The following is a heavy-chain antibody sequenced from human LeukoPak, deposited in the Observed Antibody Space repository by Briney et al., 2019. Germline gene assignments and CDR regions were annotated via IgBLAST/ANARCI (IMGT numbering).Heavy chain of an antibody. V-gene: IGHV3-7*01. D-gene: IGHD1-1*01. Sequence: GGSLRLSCAASGFTFSDYWMNWVRQAPGKGLEWVANIKEDGSEKYYVDSVRGRFTISRDNAKNSLYLQMNSLRAGDSAVYYCARYHWNDVAYWGQGTLVNVSS. J-gene: IGHJ4*02. CDR1: GFTFSDYW. CDR3: ARYHWNDVAY. CDR2: IKEDGSEK.